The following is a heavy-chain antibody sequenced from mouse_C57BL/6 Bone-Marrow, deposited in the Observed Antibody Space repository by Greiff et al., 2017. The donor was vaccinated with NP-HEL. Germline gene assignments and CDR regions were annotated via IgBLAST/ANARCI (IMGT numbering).Heavy chain of an antibody. V-gene: IGHV5-6*02. J-gene: IGHJ1*03. CDR2: ISSGGSYT. CDR1: GFTFSSYG. CDR3: ARRGNYYGSSYCYWYFDV. D-gene: IGHD1-1*01. Sequence: DVKLVESGGDLVKPGGSLKLSCAASGFTFSSYGMSWVRQTPDKRLEWVATISSGGSYTYYPDSVKGRFTISRDNAKNTPYLQMSSLKSEDTAMYYCARRGNYYGSSYCYWYFDVWGTGTTVTVSS.